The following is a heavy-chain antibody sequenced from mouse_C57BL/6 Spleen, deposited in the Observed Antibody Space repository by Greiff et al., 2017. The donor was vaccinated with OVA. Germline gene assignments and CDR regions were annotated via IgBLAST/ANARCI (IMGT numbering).Heavy chain of an antibody. D-gene: IGHD1-1*01. CDR1: GFSLTSYA. Sequence: VQLQESGPGLVAPSQSLSITCTVSGFSLTSYAISWVRQPPGKGLEWLGVIWTGGGTHSNSALKYRLSISKDNSKSQVFLKMNSLQTDDTARYYCASNGIDYGSSLGYWGQGTTLTVSS. J-gene: IGHJ2*01. V-gene: IGHV2-9-1*01. CDR2: IWTGGGT. CDR3: ASNGIDYGSSLGY.